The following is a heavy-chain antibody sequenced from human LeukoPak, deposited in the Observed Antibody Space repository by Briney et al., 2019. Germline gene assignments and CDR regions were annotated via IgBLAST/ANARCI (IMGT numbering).Heavy chain of an antibody. CDR1: GFIFSSYA. J-gene: IGHJ4*02. Sequence: GGSLRLSCAASGFIFSSYAMSWVRQAPGKGLEWVSTISGSGGSTYYADSVKGRITISRDNSKNTVYLQMNSLRAEDTAVYYCAKPLTSVTYRNCEYWGQGTLVTVSS. D-gene: IGHD4-17*01. CDR2: ISGSGGST. V-gene: IGHV3-23*01. CDR3: AKPLTSVTYRNCEY.